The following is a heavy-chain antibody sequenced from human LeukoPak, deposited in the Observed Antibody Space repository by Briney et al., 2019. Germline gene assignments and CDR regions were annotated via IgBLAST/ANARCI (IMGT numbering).Heavy chain of an antibody. D-gene: IGHD1-14*01. J-gene: IGHJ3*02. V-gene: IGHV3-7*03. Sequence: GGSLRLSCAASTFTFSNYWMSWVRQAPGKGLEWVANIKQDGSEKYYVDSVKGRFTISRDNAKTSLYLQMNSLRAEDTAVYYCARDVLAAGATGTFDIWGQGTMVTVSS. CDR1: TFTFSNYW. CDR2: IKQDGSEK. CDR3: ARDVLAAGATGTFDI.